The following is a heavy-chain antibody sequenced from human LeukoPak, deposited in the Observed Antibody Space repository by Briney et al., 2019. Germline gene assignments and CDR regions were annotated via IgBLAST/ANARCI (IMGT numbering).Heavy chain of an antibody. CDR2: IYYSVST. V-gene: IGHV4-59*01. Sequence: SETLSLTCTVSGGSISSYYWSWIRQPPGKGLEGIGYIYYSVSTNYNPSLKRRVTISVDTSKNQFSLKLSSVTAADTAVYYCARVGYYDSSGYHDAFDIWGQGTMVTVSS. CDR1: GGSISSYY. CDR3: ARVGYYDSSGYHDAFDI. D-gene: IGHD3-22*01. J-gene: IGHJ3*02.